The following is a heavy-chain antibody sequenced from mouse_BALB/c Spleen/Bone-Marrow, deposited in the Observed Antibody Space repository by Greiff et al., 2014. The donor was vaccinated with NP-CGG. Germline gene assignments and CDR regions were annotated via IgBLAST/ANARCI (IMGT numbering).Heavy chain of an antibody. Sequence: QVQLKESGPGLVAPSQSLSITCTVSEFSLTSYGVHWVRQPPGKGLEWLGVIWAGGSTNYNSALMSRLSISKDNSKSQVFLKMNILQTDDTAIYYCARGGSSRAWFAYWGQGTLVTVSA. CDR2: IWAGGST. CDR3: ARGGSSRAWFAY. D-gene: IGHD1-1*01. J-gene: IGHJ3*01. CDR1: EFSLTSYG. V-gene: IGHV2-9*02.